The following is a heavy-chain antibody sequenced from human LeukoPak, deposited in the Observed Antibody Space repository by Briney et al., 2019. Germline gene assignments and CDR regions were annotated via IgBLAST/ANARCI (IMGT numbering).Heavy chain of an antibody. Sequence: ASVKVSCKASGYTFTSYDINWVRQATGQGLEWMGWMNPNSGNTGYAQKFQGRVTITRNTSISTAYMELSSLRSEDTAVYYCARAAGASSFSLPYYFDYWGQGTLVTVSS. CDR2: MNPNSGNT. D-gene: IGHD1-26*01. CDR3: ARAAGASSFSLPYYFDY. V-gene: IGHV1-8*03. J-gene: IGHJ4*02. CDR1: GYTFTSYD.